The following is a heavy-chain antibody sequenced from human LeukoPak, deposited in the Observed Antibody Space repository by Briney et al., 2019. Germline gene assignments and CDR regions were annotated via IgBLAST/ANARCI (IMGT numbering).Heavy chain of an antibody. Sequence: QPGGSLRLSCAASGFTFSSYEMNWVRQAPGKGLEWVSYISSSGSTIYYADSVKGRFTISRDNAKNSLYLQMNSLRAEDTAVYYCAKLSLTAARMASSSDDYWGQGTLVTVSS. D-gene: IGHD6-6*01. CDR2: ISSSGSTI. V-gene: IGHV3-48*03. CDR3: AKLSLTAARMASSSDDY. J-gene: IGHJ4*02. CDR1: GFTFSSYE.